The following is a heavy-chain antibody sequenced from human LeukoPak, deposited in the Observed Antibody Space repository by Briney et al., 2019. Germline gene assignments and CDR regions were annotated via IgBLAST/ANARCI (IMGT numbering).Heavy chain of an antibody. V-gene: IGHV4-59*01. CDR3: ARDLVGSGLDY. CDR1: GGSISSYY. Sequence: PSETLSLTCTVSGGSISSYYWSWIRQPPGKGLEWIGYIFYSGSTNYNPSLKSRVTISVDTSKNQFSLKVSSVTAADTAVYYCARDLVGSGLDYWGQGTLVTVSS. CDR2: IFYSGST. J-gene: IGHJ4*02. D-gene: IGHD2-15*01.